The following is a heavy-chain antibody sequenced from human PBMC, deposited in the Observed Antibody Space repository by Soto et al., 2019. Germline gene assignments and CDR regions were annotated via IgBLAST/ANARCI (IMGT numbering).Heavy chain of an antibody. CDR2: ISYDGSNK. J-gene: IGHJ6*02. V-gene: IGHV3-30*18. CDR1: GFTFSSYG. D-gene: IGHD6-13*01. CDR3: AKDRGSSWPYYYYYYGMDV. Sequence: QVQLVESGGGVVQPGRSLRLSCAASGFTFSSYGMHWVRQAPGKGLEWVAVISYDGSNKYYADSGKGRFTISRDNSKNTLYLQMNSLRAEDTAVYYCAKDRGSSWPYYYYYYGMDVWGQGTTVTVSS.